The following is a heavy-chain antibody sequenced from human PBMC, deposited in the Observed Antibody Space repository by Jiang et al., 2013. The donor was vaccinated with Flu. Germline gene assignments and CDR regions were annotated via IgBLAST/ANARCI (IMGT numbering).Heavy chain of an antibody. CDR2: LSLWEH. D-gene: IGHD2-8*01. CDR3: VRAEDRNGRDQRGVDP. CDR1: WLPQQQELL. Sequence: QLVESGPGLVKPSETLSLHLHCLWWLPQQQELLLGLDPTAPREGTGVDWIYLSLWEHQPQPSLNSRVTISVDTSRNQFSLNLKYVTAADTAVYYCVRAEDRNGRDQRGVDPWGQGTLVTVSS. V-gene: IGHV4-61*01. J-gene: IGHJ5*02.